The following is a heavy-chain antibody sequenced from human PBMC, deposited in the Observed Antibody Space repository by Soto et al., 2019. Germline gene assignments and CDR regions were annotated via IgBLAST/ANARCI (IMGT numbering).Heavy chain of an antibody. Sequence: SVKVSCKASGFTFSSSAVQWVLQARGQPLEWIGWIVLGNGNTNYAQKFQQRVTITRDMSTSTAYMEVRSLTSEDTAVYYCATRIGNIGWYWLDTWGQGTLVTVSS. J-gene: IGHJ5*02. CDR3: ATRIGNIGWYWLDT. D-gene: IGHD6-19*01. CDR2: IVLGNGNT. CDR1: GFTFSSSA. V-gene: IGHV1-58*01.